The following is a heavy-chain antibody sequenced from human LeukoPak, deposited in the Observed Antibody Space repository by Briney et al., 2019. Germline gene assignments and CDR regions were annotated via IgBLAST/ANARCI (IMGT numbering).Heavy chain of an antibody. J-gene: IGHJ4*02. D-gene: IGHD3-10*01. V-gene: IGHV3-30*18. CDR1: GFTFSSYG. Sequence: PGGSLRLSCAASGFTFSSYGMHWVRQAPGKGLEWVAVISYDGSNKYYADSVKGRFTISRDNSKNTLYLQMNSLRAEDTAVYYCAKETTMVRGPYGGYFDYWGQGTLVTVSS. CDR2: ISYDGSNK. CDR3: AKETTMVRGPYGGYFDY.